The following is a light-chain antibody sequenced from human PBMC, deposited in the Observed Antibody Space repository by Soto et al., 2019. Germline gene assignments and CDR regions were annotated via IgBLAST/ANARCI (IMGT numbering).Light chain of an antibody. Sequence: DIQLTQSPSTLSASVGDRVTITCRASQSINSWFAWYQQKPGKAPKLLVYKASSLESGVPSRFSGSGSGTEFTLTISTLQPDDFATYYCQQYEAYPLTFGGGTKVEI. V-gene: IGKV1-5*03. CDR2: KAS. CDR1: QSINSW. CDR3: QQYEAYPLT. J-gene: IGKJ4*01.